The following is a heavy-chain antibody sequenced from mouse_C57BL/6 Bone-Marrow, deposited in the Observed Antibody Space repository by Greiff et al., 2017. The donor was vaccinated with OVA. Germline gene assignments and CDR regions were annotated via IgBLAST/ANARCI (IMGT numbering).Heavy chain of an antibody. CDR3: ARYMRGRGNYFDY. CDR1: GFTFTDYY. CDR2: ISNKANGYTT. J-gene: IGHJ2*01. V-gene: IGHV7-3*01. Sequence: EVQLVESGGGLVQPGGSLSLSCAASGFTFTDYYMSWVRQPPGKALEWLGFISNKANGYTTEYSASVKGRFTISRDNSQSILYLQMNARRAEDSATYYCARYMRGRGNYFDYWGQGTTLTVSS.